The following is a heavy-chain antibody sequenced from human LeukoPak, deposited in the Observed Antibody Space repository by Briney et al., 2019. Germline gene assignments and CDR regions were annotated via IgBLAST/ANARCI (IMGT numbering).Heavy chain of an antibody. CDR3: ARDITYYDFWSGYWGDWFDP. Sequence: SETLSLTCAVSGGSISSSNWWSWVRQPPGKGLEWIGEIYHSGSTNYNPSLKSRVTISVDTSKNQFSLKLSSVTAADTAVYYCARDITYYDFWSGYWGDWFDPWGQGTLVTVSS. D-gene: IGHD3-3*01. CDR1: GGSISSSNW. CDR2: IYHSGST. V-gene: IGHV4-4*02. J-gene: IGHJ5*02.